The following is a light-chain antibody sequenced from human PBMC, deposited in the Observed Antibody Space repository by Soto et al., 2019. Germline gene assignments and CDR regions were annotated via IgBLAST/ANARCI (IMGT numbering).Light chain of an antibody. CDR2: GAS. J-gene: IGKJ4*01. V-gene: IGKV3D-15*01. CDR3: QQYNHWPLT. Sequence: EIVLTQSPATLSLSPGERATLSCRASQSVIYLAWYQQKPGQAPRLLIYGASNRATGIPDRFSGSGSGTEFTLTISSLQSEDFAVYYCQQYNHWPLTFGGGTKVDI. CDR1: QSVIY.